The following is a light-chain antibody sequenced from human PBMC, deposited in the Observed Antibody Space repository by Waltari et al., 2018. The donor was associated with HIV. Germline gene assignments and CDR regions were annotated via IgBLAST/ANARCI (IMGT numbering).Light chain of an antibody. CDR1: SPNIGSNY. Sequence: QSVLTQPPSLSAAPGQKVTISCSGTSPNIGSNYVSRYQQFPGTAPKLLIFENHKRPSGISDRFSGSKSGTSATLGIIGLQTGDEADYYCGTWDSNLSVGTFGGGTKLTVL. CDR3: GTWDSNLSVGT. V-gene: IGLV1-51*02. CDR2: ENH. J-gene: IGLJ3*02.